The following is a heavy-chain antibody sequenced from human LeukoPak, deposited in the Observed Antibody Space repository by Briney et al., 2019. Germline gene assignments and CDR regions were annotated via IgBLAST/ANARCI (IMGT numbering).Heavy chain of an antibody. J-gene: IGHJ4*02. V-gene: IGHV3-23*01. CDR3: AKVYTNFHFDY. CDR1: GFTFSSYA. D-gene: IGHD4-11*01. CDR2: ISGSGGTI. Sequence: QSGGSLRLSCVASGFTFSSYAMGWVRQAPGKGLEWVSVISGSGGTIYYADSVKGRFTISRDNSMTTLYLQMNSLRADDTAIYYCAKVYTNFHFDYWGRGTLVAVSS.